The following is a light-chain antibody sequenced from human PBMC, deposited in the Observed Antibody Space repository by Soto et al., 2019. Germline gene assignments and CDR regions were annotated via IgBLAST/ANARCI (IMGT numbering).Light chain of an antibody. CDR1: RSISRW. Sequence: IQMTQSPSTLSASVGDRVTITCRASRSISRWLAWYQQTQGKAPKVLIYDASSLESGVPSRFRGSGSGTEFTLPLSRLQPDDLETYYCQQYNSYSRTFGQGTKVDIK. CDR2: DAS. CDR3: QQYNSYSRT. J-gene: IGKJ1*01. V-gene: IGKV1-5*01.